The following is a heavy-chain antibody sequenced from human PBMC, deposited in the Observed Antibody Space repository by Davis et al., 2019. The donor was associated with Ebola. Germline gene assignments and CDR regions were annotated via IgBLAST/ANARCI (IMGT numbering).Heavy chain of an antibody. D-gene: IGHD5-24*01. Sequence: PSETLSLTCTVSGGSISSGDYYWSWIRQPPGKGLEWIGYIHYSGSTYYNPSLKSRVTISVDTSKNQFSLKLSSVTAADTAVYYCARVIWEGWPDRGHYYYMDVWGKGTTVTVSS. J-gene: IGHJ6*03. CDR1: GGSISSGDYY. CDR2: IHYSGST. CDR3: ARVIWEGWPDRGHYYYMDV. V-gene: IGHV4-30-4*01.